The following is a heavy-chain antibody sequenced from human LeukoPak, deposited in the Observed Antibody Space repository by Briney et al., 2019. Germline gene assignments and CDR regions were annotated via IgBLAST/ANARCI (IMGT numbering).Heavy chain of an antibody. CDR3: ARTLKRELRKSWFDP. Sequence: KPSETLSLTCTVSGGSISSYYWSWIRQPPGKGLEWIGYIYYSGSTNYNPSLKSRVTISVDTSKNQFSLKLSSVTAADTAVYYCARTLKRELRKSWFDPWGKGTLVTVSS. D-gene: IGHD1-26*01. J-gene: IGHJ5*02. V-gene: IGHV4-59*01. CDR1: GGSISSYY. CDR2: IYYSGST.